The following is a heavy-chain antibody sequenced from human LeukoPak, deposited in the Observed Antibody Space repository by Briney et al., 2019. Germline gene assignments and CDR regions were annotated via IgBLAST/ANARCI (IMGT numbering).Heavy chain of an antibody. CDR3: ARRRYYGSGSNNQNWFDP. D-gene: IGHD3-10*01. J-gene: IGHJ5*02. Sequence: GASVKVSCKASGGTFSSYAISWVRQAPGQGLEWMGWMNPNGGNTGYAQKFQGRVTMTRNTSISTAYMELSSLRSEDTAVYYCARRRYYGSGSNNQNWFDPWGQGTLVTVSS. V-gene: IGHV1-8*02. CDR1: GGTFSSYA. CDR2: MNPNGGNT.